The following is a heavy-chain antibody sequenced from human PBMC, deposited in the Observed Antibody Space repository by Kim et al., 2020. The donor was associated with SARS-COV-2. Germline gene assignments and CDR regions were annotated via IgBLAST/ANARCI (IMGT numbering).Heavy chain of an antibody. D-gene: IGHD3-10*01. CDR3: ANPGWVRGVIPPDY. CDR1: GFTFSSYA. V-gene: IGHV3-23*01. J-gene: IGHJ4*02. CDR2: ISVSSGTT. Sequence: GGSLRLSCAASGFTFSSYAMSWVRLAPGKGLEWVSSISVSSGTTYYADSVKGRFTISRDNSKNTLYLQMNSLRAEDTAVYYCANPGWVRGVIPPDYWGQGTLVTVSS.